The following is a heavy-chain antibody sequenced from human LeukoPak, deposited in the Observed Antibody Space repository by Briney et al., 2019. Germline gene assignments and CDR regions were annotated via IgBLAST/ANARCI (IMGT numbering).Heavy chain of an antibody. J-gene: IGHJ4*02. Sequence: GRSLRLSCAASRFTFSSYAMLWVRQLPGKGLEWVAIISYDGSNTYYADSVKGRFTISRDNSRNTLYLQMNSLRAEDTAVYYCARSGLSRFGFWGQGTLVTVSS. V-gene: IGHV3-30*04. CDR2: ISYDGSNT. CDR1: RFTFSSYA. D-gene: IGHD2/OR15-2a*01. CDR3: ARSGLSRFGF.